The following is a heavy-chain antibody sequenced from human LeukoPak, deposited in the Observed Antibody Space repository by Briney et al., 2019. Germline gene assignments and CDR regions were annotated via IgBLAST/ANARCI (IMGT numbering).Heavy chain of an antibody. CDR3: ARDAEQWLPNNWFDP. J-gene: IGHJ5*02. CDR1: GYTFTNFG. D-gene: IGHD6-19*01. V-gene: IGHV1-18*01. Sequence: ASVKVSCKASGYTFTNFGISWVRQGPGQGLEWMGWISAYNGKTNYAQNLQGRVTMTTDTSTTTAYMELRSLRSDDTAVYYCARDAEQWLPNNWFDPWGQGTLVTVSS. CDR2: ISAYNGKT.